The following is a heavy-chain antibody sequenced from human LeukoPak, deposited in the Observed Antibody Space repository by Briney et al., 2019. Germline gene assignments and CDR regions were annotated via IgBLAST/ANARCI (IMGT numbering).Heavy chain of an antibody. V-gene: IGHV3-53*01. CDR1: GFTVSHYY. J-gene: IGHJ5*02. CDR2: IYSGGST. Sequence: PGGSLRLSCAASGFTVSHYYMTWVRQAPGKGLECVSVIYSGGSTYSADSVKGRFTISRDNSRNMVYLQMSSLRAEDTALYYCAKAGPHRYGDWFDPWGQGTLVTVSS. D-gene: IGHD4/OR15-4a*01. CDR3: AKAGPHRYGDWFDP.